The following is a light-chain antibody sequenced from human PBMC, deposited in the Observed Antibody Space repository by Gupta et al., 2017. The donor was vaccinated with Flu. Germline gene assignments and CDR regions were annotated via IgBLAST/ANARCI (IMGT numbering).Light chain of an antibody. CDR3: QTWGTGIKV. V-gene: IGLV4-69*02. CDR1: SGHTNYA. CDR2: INNDGSH. J-gene: IGLJ3*02. Sequence: QLVLTQSPSVSASLGASVKLTCTLNSGHTNYAIAWHQQQPGKGPRYLMKINNDGSHSKGDDIPDRFSGSRSAAEGYLTISRLQAEDEDDYYCQTWGTGIKVFGGGTRLTVL.